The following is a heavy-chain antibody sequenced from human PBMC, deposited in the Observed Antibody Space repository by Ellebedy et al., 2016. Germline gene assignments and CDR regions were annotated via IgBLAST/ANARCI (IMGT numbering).Heavy chain of an antibody. CDR3: AREAPTRDRGMDV. J-gene: IGHJ6*02. CDR1: GGPFSASY. CDR2: SNHYGST. V-gene: IGHV4-34*01. Sequence: SETLSLXCDVSGGPFSASYWSWIRQSPGRGLEWIGESNHYGSTNYNPSLKSRVAISVDTSKNQFSLRLSSVTAADTAVYFCAREAPTRDRGMDVWGQGTTVTVSS.